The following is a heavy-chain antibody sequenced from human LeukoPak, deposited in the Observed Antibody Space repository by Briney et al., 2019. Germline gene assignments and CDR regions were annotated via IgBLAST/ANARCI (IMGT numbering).Heavy chain of an antibody. D-gene: IGHD4-17*01. J-gene: IGHJ3*02. V-gene: IGHV4-4*07. CDR3: ARLFGDYETPAFDI. CDR2: IYTSGST. Sequence: SETLSLTCTVSGASISSYYWSWIRQPAGKGLEWIGRIYTSGSTSFNPSLKSRVTMLMDKSKNQFSLKLSSVTAADTAVYYCARLFGDYETPAFDIWGQGTMVTVSS. CDR1: GASISSYY.